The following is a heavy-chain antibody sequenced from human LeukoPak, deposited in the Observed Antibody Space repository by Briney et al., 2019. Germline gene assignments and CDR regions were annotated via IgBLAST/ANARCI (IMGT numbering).Heavy chain of an antibody. CDR1: GYSISSGYY. CDR2: IYHGGST. V-gene: IGHV4-38-2*02. J-gene: IGHJ4*02. CDR3: AREWNGSYFDY. Sequence: SETLSLTCAVSGYSISSGYYWGWIRQPPGKGLEWIGSIYHGGSTYYNPSLKSRVTISVDTSKNQFSLKLSSVTAADTAVYYCAREWNGSYFDYWGQGTLVTVSS. D-gene: IGHD1-1*01.